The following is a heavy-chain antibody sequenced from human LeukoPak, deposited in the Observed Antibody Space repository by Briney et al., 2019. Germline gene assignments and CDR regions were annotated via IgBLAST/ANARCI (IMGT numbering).Heavy chain of an antibody. CDR2: IRAKASGGTP. D-gene: IGHD3-3*01. V-gene: IGHV3-49*04. CDR1: GFTFTEWG. J-gene: IGHJ4*02. CDR3: TADQIY. Sequence: GGCLRLSCRTSGFTFTEWGMSWVRQAPETGLEWVGFIRAKASGGTPDYAASVKGRFTISRDDSRSIAYLQMNNLKSEDTGIYYCTADQIYWGQGTLVTVSS.